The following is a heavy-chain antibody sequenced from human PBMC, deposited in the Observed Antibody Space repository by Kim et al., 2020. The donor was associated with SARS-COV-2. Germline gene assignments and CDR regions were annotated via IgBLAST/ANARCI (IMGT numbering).Heavy chain of an antibody. Sequence: ASVKVSCKASGYTFTSYAMHWVRQAPGQRLEWMGWINAGNGNTKYSQKFQGRVTITRDTSASTAYMELSSLRSEDTAVYYCARGGAADYYYYYYMDVWGKGTTVTVSS. D-gene: IGHD1-26*01. J-gene: IGHJ6*03. V-gene: IGHV1-3*01. CDR3: ARGGAADYYYYYYMDV. CDR2: INAGNGNT. CDR1: GYTFTSYA.